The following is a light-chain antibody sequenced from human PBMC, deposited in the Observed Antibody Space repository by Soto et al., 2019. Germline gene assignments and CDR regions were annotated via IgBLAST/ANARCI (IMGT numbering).Light chain of an antibody. CDR1: SSDVGTYNY. J-gene: IGLJ7*01. CDR3: CSYAGYVV. CDR2: DVT. Sequence: SALTQPRSVSGSPGQSVTISCTGSSSDVGTYNYVSWYRQYPGKAPTLIIYDVTKRPSGVPDRFSGSKSGNTASLTISALRTEDEAVYHCCSYAGYVVFGGGTQLTVL. V-gene: IGLV2-11*01.